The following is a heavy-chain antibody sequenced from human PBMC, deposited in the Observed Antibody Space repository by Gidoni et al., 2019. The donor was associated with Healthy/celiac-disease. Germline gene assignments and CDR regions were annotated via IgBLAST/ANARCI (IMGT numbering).Heavy chain of an antibody. D-gene: IGHD3-10*01. Sequence: EVQLVESGGGLVQPGGSLRLSCAASGFPFSRYSMNWVRQAPGKGLEWVSYISSSSSTIYYADSVKGRFTISRDNAKNSLYLQMNSLRAEDTAVYYCARVSQYYYGSGSYYTAVGGYGMDVWGQGTTVTVSS. V-gene: IGHV3-48*01. CDR1: GFPFSRYS. CDR2: ISSSSSTI. J-gene: IGHJ6*02. CDR3: ARVSQYYYGSGSYYTAVGGYGMDV.